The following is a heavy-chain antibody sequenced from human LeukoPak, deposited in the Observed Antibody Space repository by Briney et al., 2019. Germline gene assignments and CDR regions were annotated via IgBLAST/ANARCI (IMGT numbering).Heavy chain of an antibody. J-gene: IGHJ3*02. D-gene: IGHD3-9*01. CDR2: INPNSGGT. CDR3: ARDNIRYYDILTASLI. CDR1: GYTFTGYY. V-gene: IGHV1-2*02. Sequence: ASVKVSCKASGYTFTGYYMHWVRQAPGQGLEWMGWINPNSGGTNYAQKFQGRVTMTTDTSTSTAYMELRSLRSDDTAVYYCARDNIRYYDILTASLIWGQGTMVTVSS.